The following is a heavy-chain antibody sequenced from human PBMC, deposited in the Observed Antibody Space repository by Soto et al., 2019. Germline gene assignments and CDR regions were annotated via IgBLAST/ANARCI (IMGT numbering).Heavy chain of an antibody. D-gene: IGHD3-22*01. CDR1: GFTFSAYA. Sequence: PGGSLRLSCATSGFTFSAYAMSWVRQTPDKGREWLAGVSLDGKHKYSADSLKGRFTISRDNSKDTVYLQMDSLRPEYTAVYYCARDPYAFYYSSHYFDYWGQGTLVTVSS. CDR3: ARDPYAFYYSSHYFDY. CDR2: VSLDGKHK. V-gene: IGHV3-30*04. J-gene: IGHJ4*02.